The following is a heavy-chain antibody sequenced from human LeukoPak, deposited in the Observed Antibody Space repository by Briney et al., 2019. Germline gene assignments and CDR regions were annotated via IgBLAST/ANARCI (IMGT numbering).Heavy chain of an antibody. D-gene: IGHD2-2*01. CDR1: GYTFTNNG. CDR3: ARAAKGLIDLVVVPAAFPVDY. V-gene: IGHV1-18*01. Sequence: ASVKVSCKTSGYTFTNNGISWVRQAPGQGLEWMAWINSYNGDTHYAQKFQGRVTMTTDTSTSTAFLELRSLKSDDTALYYCARAAKGLIDLVVVPAAFPVDYWGQGTLVTVSS. J-gene: IGHJ4*02. CDR2: INSYNGDT.